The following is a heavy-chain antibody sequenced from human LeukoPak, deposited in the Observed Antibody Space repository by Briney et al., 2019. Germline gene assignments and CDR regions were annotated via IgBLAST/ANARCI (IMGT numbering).Heavy chain of an antibody. Sequence: SQTLSLTRTVSGGSISSGDYYWSWIRQPPGKGLEWIGYIYYSGSTYYNPSLKSRVTISVDTSKNQFSLKLSSVTAADTAVYYCARGPAFDWLLPFDYWGQGTLVTVSS. CDR2: IYYSGST. J-gene: IGHJ4*02. CDR3: ARGPAFDWLLPFDY. V-gene: IGHV4-30-4*01. D-gene: IGHD3-9*01. CDR1: GGSISSGDYY.